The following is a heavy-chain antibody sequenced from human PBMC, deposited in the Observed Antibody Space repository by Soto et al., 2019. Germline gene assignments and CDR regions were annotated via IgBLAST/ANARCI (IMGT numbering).Heavy chain of an antibody. CDR3: AKATYDILTGPDY. D-gene: IGHD3-9*01. Sequence: GGSLRLSCAASGFTFSSYAMSWVRQAPGKGLEWVSAISGSGGSTYYADSVKGRFTISRDNSKNTLYPQMNSLRAEDTAVYYCAKATYDILTGPDYWGQGTLVTVSS. CDR1: GFTFSSYA. J-gene: IGHJ4*02. V-gene: IGHV3-23*01. CDR2: ISGSGGST.